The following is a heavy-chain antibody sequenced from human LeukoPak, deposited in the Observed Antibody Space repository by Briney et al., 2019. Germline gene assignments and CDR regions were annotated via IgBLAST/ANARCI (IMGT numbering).Heavy chain of an antibody. CDR1: GYTFTSYG. CDR3: ARDTDYDFWSGYYTPFDY. D-gene: IGHD3-3*01. V-gene: IGHV1-18*01. Sequence: GASVKVSCKASGYTFTSYGISWVRQAPGQGLEWMGWISAYNGNTNYAQKLQGRVTMTTDTSTSTAYMELRSLRSDDTAVYYCARDTDYDFWSGYYTPFDYWGQGTLLTVSS. J-gene: IGHJ4*02. CDR2: ISAYNGNT.